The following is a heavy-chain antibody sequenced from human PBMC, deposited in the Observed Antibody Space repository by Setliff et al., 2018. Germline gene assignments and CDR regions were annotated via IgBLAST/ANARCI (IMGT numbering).Heavy chain of an antibody. CDR2: LNPNSGGT. D-gene: IGHD3-9*01. J-gene: IGHJ4*02. V-gene: IGHV1-2*04. CDR3: ARGEYDILTGEYYFDF. CDR1: GYTFTGYY. Sequence: GASVKVSCKASGYTFTGYYIHWVRQAPGQGLEWMGCLNPNSGGTNSTRKFEGCVTMTRDTSISAAYMELSRLKSNDTAVYYCARGEYDILTGEYYFDFWGQGTLVTVSS.